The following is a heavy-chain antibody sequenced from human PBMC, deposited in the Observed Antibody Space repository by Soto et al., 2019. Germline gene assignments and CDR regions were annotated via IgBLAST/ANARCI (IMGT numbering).Heavy chain of an antibody. Sequence: SVTXALTCTVTGFSSISPAHVWSGIRLHPEMGLQWIGYISYNGETNYSPSLGSRVTISADTSRSQLSINLASVTAADTAMYYCAKGPNSQKWFAPRGHGPLV. CDR2: ISYNGET. J-gene: IGHJ5*02. CDR3: AKGPNSQKWFAP. V-gene: IGHV4-31*03. D-gene: IGHD5-18*01. CDR1: GFSSISPAHV.